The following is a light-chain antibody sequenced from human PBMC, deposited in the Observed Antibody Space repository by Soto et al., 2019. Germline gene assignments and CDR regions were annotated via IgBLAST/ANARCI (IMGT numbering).Light chain of an antibody. V-gene: IGLV1-40*01. CDR1: SSDIGAGYD. CDR2: TNN. CDR3: QSYDNRRVV. J-gene: IGLJ2*01. Sequence: QPVLTQPPSVSGAPGQRVTISCTGSSSDIGAGYDVHWYQQLPGTAPKLLIFTNNNRPSGVPDRFSGSRSGTSASLAITGLQAEDEADYYCQSYDNRRVVFGGGTKVTVL.